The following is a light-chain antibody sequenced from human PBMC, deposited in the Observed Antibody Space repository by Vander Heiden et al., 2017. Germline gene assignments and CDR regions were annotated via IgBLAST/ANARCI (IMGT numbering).Light chain of an antibody. V-gene: IGKV1-39*01. CDR2: GAS. J-gene: IGKJ4*01. CDR3: QQTYPSPLT. Sequence: DIQMTQSPSSLPASVGDRVTIACRASQNVITYLAWYQQTPGKAPKLLISGASTLQSGVPSRFSGSGSESDFTLTITSVQPEDFATYFCQQTYPSPLTFGGGTKVEIK. CDR1: QNVITY.